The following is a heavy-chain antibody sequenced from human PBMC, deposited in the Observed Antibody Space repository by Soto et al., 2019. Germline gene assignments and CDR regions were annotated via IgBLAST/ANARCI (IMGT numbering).Heavy chain of an antibody. Sequence: PSETLSLTCAVSGGSISSSNWWSWVRQPPGRGLEWIGEIYHSGSTNYNPSLKSRVTISVDKSRNQFSLKLSSVTAADTAVYYCARDLRGGSYRLFDYWGQRTLVTVSS. J-gene: IGHJ4*02. D-gene: IGHD1-26*01. CDR1: GGSISSSNW. CDR2: IYHSGST. V-gene: IGHV4-4*02. CDR3: ARDLRGGSYRLFDY.